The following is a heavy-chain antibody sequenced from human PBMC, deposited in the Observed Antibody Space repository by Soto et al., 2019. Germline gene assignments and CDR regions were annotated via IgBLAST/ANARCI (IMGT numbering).Heavy chain of an antibody. J-gene: IGHJ6*03. CDR1: GYSFTNYG. D-gene: IGHD6-19*01. V-gene: IGHV1-18*01. Sequence: QDRLVQSGVEVKKPGASVRVSCKASGYSFTNYGITWVRQAPGQGFEWMGWIIAYNGNTNYAQKFQGRVTLTTDASTSTAYLELRGLRSDDTAVYYCARDRGVAPPVAGNTHYYYYMDVWGKGTTVTVSS. CDR2: IIAYNGNT. CDR3: ARDRGVAPPVAGNTHYYYYMDV.